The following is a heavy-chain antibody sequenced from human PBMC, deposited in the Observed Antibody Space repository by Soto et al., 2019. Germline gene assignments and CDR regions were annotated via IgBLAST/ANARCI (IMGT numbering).Heavy chain of an antibody. D-gene: IGHD2-2*02. CDR1: GYTFSGYY. J-gene: IGHJ6*02. CDR2: INPNSGGT. CDR3: ARSLTEGYGTITGGDTGPLYGMDV. Sequence: ASVKVSCKASGYTFSGYYIHWLRQAPGQGLEWMGWINPNSGGTNYGQKFQGRVTVTRDTPTSTAYMELSRLTSDDTAVSYCARSLTEGYGTITGGDTGPLYGMDVWGQGTTVTV. V-gene: IGHV1-2*02.